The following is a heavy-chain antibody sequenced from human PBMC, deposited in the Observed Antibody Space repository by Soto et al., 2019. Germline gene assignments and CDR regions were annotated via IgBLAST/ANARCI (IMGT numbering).Heavy chain of an antibody. V-gene: IGHV1-69*02. CDR2: IIPMVDMS. CDR1: GDTFNFYT. J-gene: IGHJ4*02. Sequence: QVQLVQSGAEVKKPGSSVKVSCTASGDTFNFYTISWVRQAPGQGLEWMGRIIPMVDMSDYAQKFRGRVTIIADKSTSTAYMELRSLRSEDTAMYYCATNYGSGSTHFDCWGQGTMVTVSS. D-gene: IGHD3-10*01. CDR3: ATNYGSGSTHFDC.